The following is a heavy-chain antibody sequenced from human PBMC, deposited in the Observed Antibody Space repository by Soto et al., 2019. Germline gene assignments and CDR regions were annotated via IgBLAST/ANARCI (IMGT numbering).Heavy chain of an antibody. D-gene: IGHD3-10*01. CDR1: GFTFRWFG. Sequence: QVQLVESGGGVVQPGRSLRLSCAGSGFTFRWFGMNWVRQAPGKGLEWVARISNDGSNEYYVDSVKGRFTISRDNSKNTLNLQMDSLRAEDTAVYYCAKGEVRGIIPTYFDYWGLGTLVTVSS. CDR2: ISNDGSNE. CDR3: AKGEVRGIIPTYFDY. J-gene: IGHJ4*02. V-gene: IGHV3-30*18.